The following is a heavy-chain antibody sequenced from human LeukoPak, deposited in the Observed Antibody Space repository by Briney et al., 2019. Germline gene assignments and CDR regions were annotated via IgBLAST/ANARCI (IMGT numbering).Heavy chain of an antibody. Sequence: PSETLSLTCTVSGGSISSYYWSWIRQPPGKGLEWIGYIYYSGSTNYNPSLKGRVTISVDTSKNQFSLKLSSVTAADTAVYYCARGGRDYDILTGYYLDYWGQGTLVTVSS. V-gene: IGHV4-59*01. CDR1: GGSISSYY. CDR3: ARGGRDYDILTGYYLDY. J-gene: IGHJ4*02. D-gene: IGHD3-9*01. CDR2: IYYSGST.